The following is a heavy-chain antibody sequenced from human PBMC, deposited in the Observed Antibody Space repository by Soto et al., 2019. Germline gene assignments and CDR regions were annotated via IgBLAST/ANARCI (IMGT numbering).Heavy chain of an antibody. Sequence: VQLVESGGGLFKPGVSLRLSCAASGFTVSDYYMSWTRQAPGKGLEWVSYISSSGTTIYYADSVKGRFTISRDNAKNSLYLQMNSLRAEDTAVYYCASFPLGSGGYNWFDPWGQGTLVTVSS. D-gene: IGHD6-19*01. V-gene: IGHV3-11*01. CDR2: ISSSGTTI. CDR1: GFTVSDYY. CDR3: ASFPLGSGGYNWFDP. J-gene: IGHJ5*02.